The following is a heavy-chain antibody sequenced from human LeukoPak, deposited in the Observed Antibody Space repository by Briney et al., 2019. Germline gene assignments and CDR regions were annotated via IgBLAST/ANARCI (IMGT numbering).Heavy chain of an antibody. V-gene: IGHV3-23*01. CDR3: ARDYTSSSYYYYFDY. J-gene: IGHJ4*02. CDR2: MSGGGGNT. Sequence: GGSLRLSCAGSGFTFSSYAMSWVRQAPGKGLEWVSGMSGGGGNTYYAGSVKGRFTISRDNAKNSLYLQMKSLRDEDTAVYYCARDYTSSSYYYYFDYWGQGTLVTVSS. D-gene: IGHD6-13*01. CDR1: GFTFSSYA.